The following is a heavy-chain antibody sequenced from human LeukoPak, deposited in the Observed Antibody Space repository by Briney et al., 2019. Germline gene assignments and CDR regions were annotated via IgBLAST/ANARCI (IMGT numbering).Heavy chain of an antibody. CDR1: GFTFSSYS. CDR3: ARDTYYYDSSGYEW. D-gene: IGHD3-22*01. CDR2: ISSSSSYI. V-gene: IGHV3-21*01. Sequence: GGSLRLSCAASGFTFSSYSMNWVRQAPGKGLEWVSSISSSSSYIYYADSVKGRFTISRDNAKNSLYLQMNSLRAEDTAVYYCARDTYYYDSSGYEWWGQGTLVTVSP. J-gene: IGHJ4*02.